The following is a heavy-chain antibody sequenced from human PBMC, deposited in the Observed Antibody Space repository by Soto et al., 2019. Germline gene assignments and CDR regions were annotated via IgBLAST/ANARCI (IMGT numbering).Heavy chain of an antibody. CDR3: ASLKVQYRHGDH. J-gene: IGHJ5*02. D-gene: IGHD4-4*01. CDR2: IKHSGRT. CDR1: GGSFSGYY. V-gene: IGHV4-34*01. Sequence: QVQLQQWGAGLLKPSETLSLTCAVYGGSFSGYYWSWIRQPPGKGLEWIGKIKHSGRTNYKPSRKSPVTLALSTATNQFSPSASPVSTGDTAVYYCASLKVQYRHGDHWGQGTLGTGSS.